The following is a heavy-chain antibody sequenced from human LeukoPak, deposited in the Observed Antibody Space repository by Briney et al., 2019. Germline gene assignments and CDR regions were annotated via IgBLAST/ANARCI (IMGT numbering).Heavy chain of an antibody. CDR3: AREGGSGSYGYDY. V-gene: IGHV3-66*02. D-gene: IGHD3-10*01. J-gene: IGHJ4*02. CDR2: IYSARST. CDR1: QFQLITNY. Sequence: GSRSLSCFSSQFQLITNYLSSIGQSPGEGLEGNSHIYSARSTYYADSVKGRFTISRDNSKNTVYLQMKSLRPDDTAVYYCAREGGSGSYGYDYWGQGTLVTVSS.